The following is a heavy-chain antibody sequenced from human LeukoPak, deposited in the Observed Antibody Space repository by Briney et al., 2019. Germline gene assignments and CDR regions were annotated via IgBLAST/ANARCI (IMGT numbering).Heavy chain of an antibody. V-gene: IGHV1-69*05. Sequence: SVKVSCKASGGTFSSYAISWVRQAPGQGLEWMGGIIPIFGTANYAQKFQGRVTITTDESTSTAYMELSSLRSEDTAVYYCARGRSDQLPKDYNWFDPWGQGSLVTVSS. D-gene: IGHD2-2*01. CDR1: GGTFSSYA. CDR2: IIPIFGTA. J-gene: IGHJ5*02. CDR3: ARGRSDQLPKDYNWFDP.